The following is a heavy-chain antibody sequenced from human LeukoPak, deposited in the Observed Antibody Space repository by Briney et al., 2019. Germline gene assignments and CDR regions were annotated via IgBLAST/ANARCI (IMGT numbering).Heavy chain of an antibody. V-gene: IGHV4-4*07. CDR2: IYTSGST. CDR1: GGSISSYY. Sequence: SETLSLTCTVSGGSISSYYWSWIRQPAGKGLEWIGRIYTSGSTNYNPPLKSRVTMSVDTSKNQFSLKLSSVTAADTAVYYCARDGYSSGWYRGHDAFDIWGQGTMVTVSS. J-gene: IGHJ3*02. CDR3: ARDGYSSGWYRGHDAFDI. D-gene: IGHD6-19*01.